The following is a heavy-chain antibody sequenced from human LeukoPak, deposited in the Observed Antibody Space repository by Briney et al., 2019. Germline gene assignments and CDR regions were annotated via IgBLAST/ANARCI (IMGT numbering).Heavy chain of an antibody. V-gene: IGHV3-9*01. D-gene: IGHD3-9*01. CDR1: GFTFDDYA. CDR2: IRWNSGSI. Sequence: GGSLRLSCAASGFTFDDYAMHWVRQAPGKGLEWVSGIRWNSGSIGYADSVKGRFTISRDNAKNSLYLQMNSLRVEDTAFYYCAKETSYDILTGHGVFDYWGQGTLVTVSS. J-gene: IGHJ4*02. CDR3: AKETSYDILTGHGVFDY.